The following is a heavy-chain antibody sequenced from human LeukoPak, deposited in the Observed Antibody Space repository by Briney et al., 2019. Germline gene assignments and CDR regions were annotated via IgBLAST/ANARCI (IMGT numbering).Heavy chain of an antibody. CDR3: AREHAVAVTRYY. D-gene: IGHD6-19*01. CDR2: IYYSGST. V-gene: IGHV4-39*02. J-gene: IGHJ4*02. CDR1: GGSISSSSYY. Sequence: KPSETLSLTCTVSGGSISSSSYYWGWIRQPPGKGLEWIGSIYYSGSTYYNPSLKSRVTISVDTSKNQFSLKLSSVTAADTAVYYCAREHAVAVTRYYWGQGTLVTVSS.